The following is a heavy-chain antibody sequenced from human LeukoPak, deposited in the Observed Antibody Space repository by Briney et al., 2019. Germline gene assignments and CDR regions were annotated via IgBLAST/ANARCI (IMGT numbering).Heavy chain of an antibody. CDR1: GFTFGDYW. CDR2: IDTDGSSV. J-gene: IGHJ4*02. CDR3: VRGRGHYFDF. D-gene: IGHD3-10*01. V-gene: IGHV3-74*01. Sequence: GGSLRLSCAASGFTFGDYWMHWVRRGPGRALVWVSRIDTDGSSVSYADSAKGRFTISRDNAKKKLYLQMNNLTADDTAVYVCVRGRGHYFDFWGQGIQVTVSS.